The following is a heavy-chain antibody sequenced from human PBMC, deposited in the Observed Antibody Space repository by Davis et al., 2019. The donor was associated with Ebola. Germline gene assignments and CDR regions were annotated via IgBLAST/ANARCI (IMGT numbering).Heavy chain of an antibody. D-gene: IGHD5-18*01. Sequence: PGGSLRLSCAASGFTFSSYGMHWVRQAPGKGLEWVAFIRYDGSNKYYADSVKGRFTISRDNSKNSLYLQMNSLRAEDTAVYYCARARYSYGYVGDYWGQGTLVTVSS. CDR3: ARARYSYGYVGDY. V-gene: IGHV3-30*02. J-gene: IGHJ4*02. CDR2: IRYDGSNK. CDR1: GFTFSSYG.